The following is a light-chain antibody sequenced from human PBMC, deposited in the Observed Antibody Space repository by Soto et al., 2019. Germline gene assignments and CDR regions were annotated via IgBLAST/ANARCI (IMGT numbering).Light chain of an antibody. CDR1: QSVSSRY. J-gene: IGKJ2*01. CDR2: GAS. Sequence: EIVLTQSPGTLSLSPGDRATLSCRASQSVSSRYLAWYQQTPGQAPRLLIYGASSRATGIPDRFSGSGSGTDFTLTISRLEPEDFAVYYCQQYGSSPPYTFGQGTKLEIK. V-gene: IGKV3-20*01. CDR3: QQYGSSPPYT.